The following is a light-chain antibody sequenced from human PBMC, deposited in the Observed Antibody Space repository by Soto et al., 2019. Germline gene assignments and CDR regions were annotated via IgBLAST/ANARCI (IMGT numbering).Light chain of an antibody. J-gene: IGKJ5*01. CDR1: QGISSH. CDR3: QQLNSSPNT. CDR2: VAS. V-gene: IGKV1-9*01. Sequence: DIQLTQSPSFLSASVGDRVTITCRASQGISSHLAWYQQQPGKAPKLLIYVASTLQSGVPSRFSGSGSGTEFTLKISGLEAEDFAIYYCQQLNSSPNTFGQGTRLEIK.